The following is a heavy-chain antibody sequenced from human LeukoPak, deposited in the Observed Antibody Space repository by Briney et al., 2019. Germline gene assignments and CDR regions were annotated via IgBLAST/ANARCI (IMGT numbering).Heavy chain of an antibody. V-gene: IGHV3-23*01. CDR1: GFTFSSYA. CDR2: ISGSGGST. CDR3: AKGRDSSNWYSYYFDY. D-gene: IGHD6-13*01. J-gene: IGHJ4*02. Sequence: GGSLRLSCAASGFTFSSYAMSWVRQAPGKGLEWVSAISGSGGSTYYADSVKGRFNISRDNSKNTLYLQMNSMRAEDTAVYYCAKGRDSSNWYSYYFDYWGQGTLVTVSS.